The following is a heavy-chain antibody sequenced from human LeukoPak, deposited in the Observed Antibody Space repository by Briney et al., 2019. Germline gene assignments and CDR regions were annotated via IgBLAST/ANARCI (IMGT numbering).Heavy chain of an antibody. CDR2: VSGATGNS. J-gene: IGHJ3*02. Sequence: GGSLRLSCAASGFTFSTYGMNWVRQAPGKGLEWVSSVSGATGNSYYVGSVKGRFTISRDNAKNSLYLQMNSLRAEDTAVYYCARLSPDDAFDIWGQGTMVTVSS. V-gene: IGHV3-21*01. CDR1: GFTFSTYG. CDR3: ARLSPDDAFDI.